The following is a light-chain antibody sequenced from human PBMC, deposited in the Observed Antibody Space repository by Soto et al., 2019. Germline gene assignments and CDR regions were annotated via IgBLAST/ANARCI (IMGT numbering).Light chain of an antibody. J-gene: IGLJ3*02. CDR2: SDD. V-gene: IGLV1-36*01. Sequence: QSVLTQPPSVSEAPRQRVTISCSGSSSNIGNNAVNWYQQLPGKAPKLLIYSDDLLPSGVSDRFSGSKSGTSSSLAISGLQSEDEADYYFASWDDSLNSLVFGEVTQLTVL. CDR1: SSNIGNNA. CDR3: ASWDDSLNSLV.